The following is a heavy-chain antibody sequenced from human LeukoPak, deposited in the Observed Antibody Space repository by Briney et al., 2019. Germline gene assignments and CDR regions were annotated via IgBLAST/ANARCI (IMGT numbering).Heavy chain of an antibody. CDR3: ARHGVPAATRSWFDP. CDR1: GFSFNNYV. Sequence: GGSLRLSCAASGFSFNNYVMSWVRQAPGKGLEWVSAISGDGARTYYADSVKGRFTISRDNSKNTLDLQMNSLRAEDTAVYYCARHGVPAATRSWFDPWGQGTLVTVSS. D-gene: IGHD2-2*01. CDR2: ISGDGART. V-gene: IGHV3-23*01. J-gene: IGHJ5*02.